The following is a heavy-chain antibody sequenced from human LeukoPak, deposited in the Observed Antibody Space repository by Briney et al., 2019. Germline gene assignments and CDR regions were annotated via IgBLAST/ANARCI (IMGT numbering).Heavy chain of an antibody. CDR2: ISYDGSNK. CDR3: AKEGSYNPFDY. CDR1: GFIFSLYG. V-gene: IGHV3-30*18. J-gene: IGHJ4*02. Sequence: PGGSLRLSCAASGFIFSLYGMHWVRQAPGKGLEGGAVISYDGSNKYYADSVKGRFTISRDNSKNTLYLQMTSLRADDTAVYYCAKEGSYNPFDYWGQGTLVTVSS. D-gene: IGHD1-14*01.